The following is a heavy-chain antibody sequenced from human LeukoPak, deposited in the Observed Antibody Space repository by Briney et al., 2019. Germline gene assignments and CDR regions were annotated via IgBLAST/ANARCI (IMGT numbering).Heavy chain of an antibody. Sequence: ASVKVSCKASGGTFSSYTISWVRQAPGQGLEWMGGIIPIFGTANYAQKFQGRVTITTDESTSTAYMELSSLRAEDTAVYYCARGGYNWNYGMAFDYWGQGTLVTVSS. CDR3: ARGGYNWNYGMAFDY. J-gene: IGHJ4*02. D-gene: IGHD1-7*01. CDR2: IIPIFGTA. V-gene: IGHV1-69*05. CDR1: GGTFSSYT.